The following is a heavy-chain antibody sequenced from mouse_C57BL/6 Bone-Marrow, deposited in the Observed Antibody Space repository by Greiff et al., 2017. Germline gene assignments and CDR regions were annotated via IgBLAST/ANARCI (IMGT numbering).Heavy chain of an antibody. CDR3: ARGYGSSFYYAMDY. CDR1: GYAFSSYW. D-gene: IGHD1-1*01. CDR2: IYPGDGDT. V-gene: IGHV1-80*01. J-gene: IGHJ4*01. Sequence: VQRVESGAELVKPGASVKISCKASGYAFSSYWMNWVKQRPGKGLEWIGQIYPGDGDTNYNGKFKGKATLTADKSSSTAYMQLSSLTSEDSAVYFCARGYGSSFYYAMDYWGQGTSVTVSS.